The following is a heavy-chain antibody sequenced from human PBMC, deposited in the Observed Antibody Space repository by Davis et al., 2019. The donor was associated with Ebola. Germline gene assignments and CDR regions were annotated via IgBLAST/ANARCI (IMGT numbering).Heavy chain of an antibody. D-gene: IGHD1-26*01. J-gene: IGHJ4*02. CDR1: GFSFSDFW. V-gene: IGHV3-7*01. CDR2: MDQHQRET. Sequence: PGGSLRLSCATSGFSFSDFWMSWVRQAPGKGPEWVATMDQHQRETFYVDSVKGRFTTSRDNARNSMYLQMNSLRDDDTAVYFCARSGAKTPHRHYLDKWGQGSLVTVSS. CDR3: ARSGAKTPHRHYLDK.